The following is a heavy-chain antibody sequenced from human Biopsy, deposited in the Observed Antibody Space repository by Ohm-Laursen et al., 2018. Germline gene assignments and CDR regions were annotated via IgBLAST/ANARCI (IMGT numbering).Heavy chain of an antibody. CDR2: ISTSSTYI. D-gene: IGHD4-11*01. V-gene: IGHV3-21*04. Sequence: SLRLSCSASGFTFSSYSMNWVRQAPGKGLEWVSSISTSSTYIYYADSVKGRFSISRDNSKNTLYLQMNSLRAEDTAMYYCATILTGQFSHPTYFHYGLDVWGQGTTVTVSS. CDR1: GFTFSSYS. J-gene: IGHJ6*02. CDR3: ATILTGQFSHPTYFHYGLDV.